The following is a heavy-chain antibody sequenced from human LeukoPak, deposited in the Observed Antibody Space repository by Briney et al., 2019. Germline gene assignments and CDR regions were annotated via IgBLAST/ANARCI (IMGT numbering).Heavy chain of an antibody. CDR3: ARGPYYYDSSPRDGEFDP. J-gene: IGHJ5*02. CDR1: GYTFTSYD. V-gene: IGHV1-8*01. D-gene: IGHD3-22*01. Sequence: ASVKVSCKASGYTFTSYDINWVRQATGQGLEWMGWMNPNSGNTGYAQKFQGRVTMTRNTSISTAYMELSSLRSEDTAVYYCARGPYYYDSSPRDGEFDPWGQGTLVTVSS. CDR2: MNPNSGNT.